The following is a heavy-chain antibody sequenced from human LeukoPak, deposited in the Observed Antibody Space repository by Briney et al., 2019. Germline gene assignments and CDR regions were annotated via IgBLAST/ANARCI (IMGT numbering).Heavy chain of an antibody. J-gene: IGHJ3*02. V-gene: IGHV4-61*02. D-gene: IGHD2-2*02. CDR3: AKEVVSYCSSTSCYSDAFDI. CDR2: IYTSGST. CDR1: GGSISSSSYY. Sequence: KPSETLSLTCTVSGGSISSSSYYWGWIRQPAGKGLEWIGRIYTSGSTNYNPSLKSRVTISVDTSKNQFSLKLTSVTAADTAVYYCAKEVVSYCSSTSCYSDAFDIWGQGTMVTVSS.